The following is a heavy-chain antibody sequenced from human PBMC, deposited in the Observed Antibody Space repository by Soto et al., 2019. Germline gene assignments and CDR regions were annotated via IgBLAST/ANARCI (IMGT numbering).Heavy chain of an antibody. Sequence: QVQVVESGGGVVQPGRSLRLSCAASGFTFSTYAMHWVRQAPGKGLEWVAVISYDGSNEYYVDSVKGRFTISRDNSKNTLYLKMNSLREVDTAVYYCARGSAGHYNSGTLLDWGQGTLVTVSS. CDR3: ARGSAGHYNSGTLLD. V-gene: IGHV3-30-3*01. CDR1: GFTFSTYA. CDR2: ISYDGSNE. D-gene: IGHD3-10*01. J-gene: IGHJ4*02.